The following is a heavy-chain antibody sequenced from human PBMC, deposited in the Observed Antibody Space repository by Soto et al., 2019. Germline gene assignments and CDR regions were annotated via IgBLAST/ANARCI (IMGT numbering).Heavy chain of an antibody. D-gene: IGHD2-8*02. V-gene: IGHV1-8*01. CDR3: ARPPYHDTGSGYVFGMDV. CDR1: GYSFTSYD. Sequence: QVQLVQSGAEVKKSGASVKVSSKASGYSFTSYDINWARQATGHGLAWMGRMNRNSANTGYAQKSQDRVTMTRGTSVNAACLELSSLRGEDRPVYCCARPPYHDTGSGYVFGMDVWGQGTTVTVSS. CDR2: MNRNSANT. J-gene: IGHJ6*02.